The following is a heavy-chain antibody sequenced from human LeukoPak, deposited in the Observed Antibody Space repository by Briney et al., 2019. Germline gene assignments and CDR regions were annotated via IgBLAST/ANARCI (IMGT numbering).Heavy chain of an antibody. CDR2: ISWNSGSI. CDR1: GFTFDDYA. CDR3: AKGHCSSTSCHVRN. J-gene: IGHJ4*02. V-gene: IGHV3-9*01. D-gene: IGHD2-2*01. Sequence: GGSLRLSCAASGFTFDDYAMHWVRQAPGKGLEWVSGISWNSGSIGYADSVKGRFTISRDNAKNSLYLQMNSLRAEDTALHYCAKGHCSSTSCHVRNWGQGTLVTVSS.